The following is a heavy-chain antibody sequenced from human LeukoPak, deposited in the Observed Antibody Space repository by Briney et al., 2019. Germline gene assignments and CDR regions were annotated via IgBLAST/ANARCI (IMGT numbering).Heavy chain of an antibody. CDR1: GFTFSSYG. V-gene: IGHV3-30*18. D-gene: IGHD6-13*01. Sequence: GRSLRLSCAASGFTFSSYGMHWVRQAPGKGLEWVAVISYDGSNKYYADSVKGRFTISRDNSKNTLYLQMNSLRAGDTAVYYCAKDRSSAKDYWGQGTLVTVSS. J-gene: IGHJ4*02. CDR3: AKDRSSAKDY. CDR2: ISYDGSNK.